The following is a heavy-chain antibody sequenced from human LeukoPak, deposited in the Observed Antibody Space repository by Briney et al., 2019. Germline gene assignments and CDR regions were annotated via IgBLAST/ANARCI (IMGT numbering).Heavy chain of an antibody. V-gene: IGHV4-39*07. CDR3: ARAERIAAAGTGPLDY. CDR1: GGSISSSFYY. Sequence: SETLSLTCSVSGGSISSSFYYWGWIRQPPGKGLEWIGSIHYSGSTYYNPSLKSRVTISVDTSKNQFSLKLSSVTAADTAVYYCARAERIAAAGTGPLDYWGQGTLVTVSS. D-gene: IGHD6-13*01. CDR2: IHYSGST. J-gene: IGHJ4*02.